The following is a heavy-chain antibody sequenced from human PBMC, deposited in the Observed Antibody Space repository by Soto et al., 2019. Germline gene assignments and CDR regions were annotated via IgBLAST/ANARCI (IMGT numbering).Heavy chain of an antibody. Sequence: QVQLVQSGAEVKKPGSSVKVSCKASGGTFSSYTISWERQAPGQGLEWMGRIIPILGIANYAQKFQGRVTITADKSTSTAYMELSSLRSEDTAVYYCASGEQWLADDYWGQGTLVTVSS. V-gene: IGHV1-69*02. J-gene: IGHJ4*02. CDR2: IIPILGIA. CDR3: ASGEQWLADDY. D-gene: IGHD6-19*01. CDR1: GGTFSSYT.